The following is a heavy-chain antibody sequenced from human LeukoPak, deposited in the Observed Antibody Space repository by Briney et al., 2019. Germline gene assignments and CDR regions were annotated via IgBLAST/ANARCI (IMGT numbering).Heavy chain of an antibody. CDR3: AKPVIAVAGQFDY. D-gene: IGHD6-19*01. CDR1: GFRFSSYA. J-gene: IGHJ4*02. CDR2: ISGSGVST. Sequence: GGSLRLSCAASGFRFSSYAMSWVRQAPGKGLEWVSAISGSGVSTYYADSVKGQFTVSRDNSKNTLYLQMSSLRAEDTAVYYCAKPVIAVAGQFDYWGQGTLVTVSS. V-gene: IGHV3-23*01.